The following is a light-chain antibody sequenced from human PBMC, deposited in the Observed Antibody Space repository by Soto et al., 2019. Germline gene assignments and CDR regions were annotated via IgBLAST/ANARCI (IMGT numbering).Light chain of an antibody. Sequence: EIVLTQSPGTLSLSPGERATLSCRASQSVSNNYLAWYQQKPGQAPRLLIYDTSTRATGIPARFSGSGSGTEFTLTISSLQSEDFAVYYCQQYNTWTSITFGQGTRLEIK. V-gene: IGKV3-15*01. CDR2: DTS. J-gene: IGKJ5*01. CDR1: QSVSNN. CDR3: QQYNTWTSIT.